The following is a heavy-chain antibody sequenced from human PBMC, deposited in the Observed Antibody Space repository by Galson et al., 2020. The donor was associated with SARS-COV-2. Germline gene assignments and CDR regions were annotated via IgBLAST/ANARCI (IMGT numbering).Heavy chain of an antibody. CDR2: ISYDGSNK. CDR1: GFTFSSYA. CDR3: ARAMRGGYYSGVNV. J-gene: IGHJ6*02. V-gene: IGHV3-30*04. Sequence: GESLKISCAASGFTFSSYAMHWVRQAPGKGLEWVAVISYDGSNKYYADSVKGRFTISRDNSKNTLYLQMNSLRAEDTAVYYCARAMRGGYYSGVNVWGQGTTVTVSS. D-gene: IGHD3-10*01.